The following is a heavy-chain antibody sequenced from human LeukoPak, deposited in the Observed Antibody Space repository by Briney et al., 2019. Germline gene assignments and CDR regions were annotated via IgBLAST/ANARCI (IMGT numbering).Heavy chain of an antibody. Sequence: ASVNVSCKASGYTFTSYGISWVRQAPGQGLEWMGWISAYNGNTNYAQKLQGRVTMTTDTSTSTAYMELRSLRSDDTAVYYCAREVMGYTYSSSYSPYYFDYWGQGTLVTVSS. V-gene: IGHV1-18*01. J-gene: IGHJ4*02. CDR1: GYTFTSYG. D-gene: IGHD6-6*01. CDR3: AREVMGYTYSSSYSPYYFDY. CDR2: ISAYNGNT.